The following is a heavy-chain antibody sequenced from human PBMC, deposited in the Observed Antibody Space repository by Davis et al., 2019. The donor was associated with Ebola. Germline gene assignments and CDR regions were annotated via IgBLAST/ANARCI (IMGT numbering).Heavy chain of an antibody. D-gene: IGHD6-19*01. V-gene: IGHV3-7*03. CDR2: IKQDGSEK. Sequence: GESLKISCAASGFTFSSYWMSWVRQAPGKGLEWVANIKQDGSEKYYVDSVKGRFTISRDNAKNSLYPQMNSLRAEDTAVYYCARAPSIAVAGTDYWGQGTLVTVSS. J-gene: IGHJ4*02. CDR3: ARAPSIAVAGTDY. CDR1: GFTFSSYW.